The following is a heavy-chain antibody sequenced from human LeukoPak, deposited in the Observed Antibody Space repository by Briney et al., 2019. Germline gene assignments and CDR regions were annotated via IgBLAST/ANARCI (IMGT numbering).Heavy chain of an antibody. CDR3: ARDDSSGWVGVGYFDY. D-gene: IGHD6-19*01. CDR1: GYSISSGYY. Sequence: SETLSLTCAVSGYSISSGYYWGWIRQPPGQGLEWIGSIYHSGSTYYNPSLKSRVTISVDTSKNQFSLKLSSVTAADTAVYYCARDDSSGWVGVGYFDYWGQGTLVTVSS. CDR2: IYHSGST. J-gene: IGHJ4*02. V-gene: IGHV4-38-2*02.